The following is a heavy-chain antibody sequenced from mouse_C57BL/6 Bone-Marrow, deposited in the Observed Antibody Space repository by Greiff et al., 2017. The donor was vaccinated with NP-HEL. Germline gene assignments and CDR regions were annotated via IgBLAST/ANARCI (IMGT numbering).Heavy chain of an antibody. Sequence: VKLMASGPGLVQPSQSLSITCTVSGFSLTSYGVHWVRQSPGKGLEWLGVIWRGGSTDYNAAFMSRLSITKDNSKSQVFFKMNSLQADDTAIYYCAKGGDYYGSSYFDYWGQGTTLTVSS. D-gene: IGHD1-1*01. J-gene: IGHJ2*01. CDR2: IWRGGST. V-gene: IGHV2-5*01. CDR1: GFSLTSYG. CDR3: AKGGDYYGSSYFDY.